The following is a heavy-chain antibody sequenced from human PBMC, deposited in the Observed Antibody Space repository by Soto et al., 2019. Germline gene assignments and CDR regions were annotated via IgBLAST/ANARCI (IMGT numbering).Heavy chain of an antibody. D-gene: IGHD1-7*01. Sequence: ASVKVSCKASGYTFTSYDIKWVRQATGQGLEWMGWMNPNSGNTGYAQKFQGRVTMTRNTSISTAYMELSSLRSEDTAVYYCARGYNWNYIRAFDIWGQGTMVTVSS. CDR3: ARGYNWNYIRAFDI. CDR2: MNPNSGNT. CDR1: GYTFTSYD. J-gene: IGHJ3*02. V-gene: IGHV1-8*01.